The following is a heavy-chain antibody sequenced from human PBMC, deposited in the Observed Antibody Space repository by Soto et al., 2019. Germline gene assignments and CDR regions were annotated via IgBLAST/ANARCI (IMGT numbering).Heavy chain of an antibody. CDR2: IGGRDGTI. D-gene: IGHD2-2*01. J-gene: IGHJ6*02. Sequence: EVQLLESGGGLVQPGGSLRLSCAASGFTFTNFAMSWVRQAPGKGLEWVSYIGGRDGTILYADSVKGRFAISRDNAKNTLYLQANSLRAEDTAGYYWTRGRYWDTSSCFLPKYYFAMDVWGRGTTVTVSS. CDR3: TRGRYWDTSSCFLPKYYFAMDV. V-gene: IGHV3-23*01. CDR1: GFTFTNFA.